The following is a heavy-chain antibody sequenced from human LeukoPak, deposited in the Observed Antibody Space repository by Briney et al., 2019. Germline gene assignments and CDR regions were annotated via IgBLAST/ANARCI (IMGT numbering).Heavy chain of an antibody. Sequence: PGGSLRLSCAASGFTFSNAWMSWVRQAPGKGLEWVGRIKSKTDGGTTDYAAPVEGRFTISRDDSKNTLYLQMNSLKTEDTAVYYCTTNDYYDSSGHEDWGQGTLVTVSS. CDR3: TTNDYYDSSGHED. CDR2: IKSKTDGGTT. J-gene: IGHJ4*02. CDR1: GFTFSNAW. D-gene: IGHD3-22*01. V-gene: IGHV3-15*01.